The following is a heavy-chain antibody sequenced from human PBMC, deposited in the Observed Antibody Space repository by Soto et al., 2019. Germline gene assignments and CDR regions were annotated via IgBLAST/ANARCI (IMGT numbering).Heavy chain of an antibody. Sequence: QLQLQESGPGLVKPSETLSLTCTVSGGSISSSSYYWGWIRQPPGKRLEWIGSIYYRGNTYYNPSLKSRVTISVDTSKNQFSLKLSSVTAADTAVYLCAREGGGYCSGGSCQVDYWGQGTLVTVSS. CDR3: AREGGGYCSGGSCQVDY. V-gene: IGHV4-39*02. D-gene: IGHD2-15*01. CDR1: GGSISSSSYY. J-gene: IGHJ4*02. CDR2: IYYRGNT.